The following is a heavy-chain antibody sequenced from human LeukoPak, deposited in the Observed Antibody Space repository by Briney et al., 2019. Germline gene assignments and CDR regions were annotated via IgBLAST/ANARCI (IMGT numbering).Heavy chain of an antibody. J-gene: IGHJ4*02. D-gene: IGHD3-22*01. CDR2: ISSSSSTV. CDR1: GFTFSSYS. V-gene: IGHV3-48*04. Sequence: GGSLRLSCAASGFTFSSYSMNWVRQAPGKGLEWVSYISSSSSTVYYADSVKGRFTISRDNAKNSLYLQMNSLRAEDTAVYYCASTGGGGSYYYDSSGYYPRYWGQGTLVTVSS. CDR3: ASTGGGGSYYYDSSGYYPRY.